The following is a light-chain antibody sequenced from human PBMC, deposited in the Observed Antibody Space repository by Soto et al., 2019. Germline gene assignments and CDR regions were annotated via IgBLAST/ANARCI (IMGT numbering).Light chain of an antibody. J-gene: IGKJ2*01. CDR3: QQYNNWPPYP. Sequence: EVLMTQSPATLSVSPGERATLSCRASQSVSTNLAWYQQKPGQPPRLLIYGASTRATGIPARFSGSGSGTEFTLTISSLQSEDFAIYYCQQYNNWPPYPFGQGTKLEIK. V-gene: IGKV3-15*01. CDR1: QSVSTN. CDR2: GAS.